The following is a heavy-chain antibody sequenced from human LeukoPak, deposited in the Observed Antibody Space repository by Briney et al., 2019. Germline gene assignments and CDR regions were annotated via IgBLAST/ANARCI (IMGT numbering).Heavy chain of an antibody. CDR3: ARLRLGYCSGGSCYGRSYYYYGMDV. V-gene: IGHV4-34*01. J-gene: IGHJ6*02. Sequence: SETLSLTCAVYGGSFSGYYWSWIRQPPGKGLEWIGEINHSGSTNYNPSLKSRVTISVDTSKNQFSLKLSSVTAADTAVYYCARLRLGYCSGGSCYGRSYYYYGMDVWGQGTTVTVS. D-gene: IGHD2-15*01. CDR2: INHSGST. CDR1: GGSFSGYY.